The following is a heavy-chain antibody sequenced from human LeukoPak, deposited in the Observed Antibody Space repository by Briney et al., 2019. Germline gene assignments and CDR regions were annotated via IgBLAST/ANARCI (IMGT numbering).Heavy chain of an antibody. Sequence: ASETLSLTCTVSGGSISSYYWSWIRQPPGKGLEWIGYIYYSGSTNYNPSLKSRVTISVDTSKNQFSLKLSSVTAADTAVYYCARGPYYYDSSGYYHWGQGTLVTVSS. V-gene: IGHV4-59*01. CDR1: GGSISSYY. CDR2: IYYSGST. D-gene: IGHD3-22*01. J-gene: IGHJ5*02. CDR3: ARGPYYYDSSGYYH.